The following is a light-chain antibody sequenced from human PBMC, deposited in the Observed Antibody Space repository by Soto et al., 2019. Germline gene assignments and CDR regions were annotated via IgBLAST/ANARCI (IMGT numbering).Light chain of an antibody. V-gene: IGLV2-23*01. CDR2: EGS. Sequence: QSVLTQPASVSGSPGQSITISCTGTSSDVGNYDLVSWYQQPPGKAPKFILYEGSKRPSGVSNRFSGSKSGNTASLTISGLQAEDEADYYCCSYAGSSTYVFGTGTKVTVL. J-gene: IGLJ1*01. CDR3: CSYAGSSTYV. CDR1: SSDVGNYDL.